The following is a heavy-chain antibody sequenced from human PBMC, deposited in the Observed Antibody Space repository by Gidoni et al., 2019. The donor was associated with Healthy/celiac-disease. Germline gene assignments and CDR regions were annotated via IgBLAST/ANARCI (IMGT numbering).Heavy chain of an antibody. V-gene: IGHV4-39*01. CDR2: IYYRGGT. CDR3: ARHGPSIFGVAKDHGMDV. D-gene: IGHD3-3*01. J-gene: IGHJ6*02. Sequence: WCWSRRPPGNGVEWMGSIYYRGGTHYNPSLKSRVTISVDTSKNQFSLKLSSVTAADTAVYYCARHGPSIFGVAKDHGMDVWGQGTTVTVSS.